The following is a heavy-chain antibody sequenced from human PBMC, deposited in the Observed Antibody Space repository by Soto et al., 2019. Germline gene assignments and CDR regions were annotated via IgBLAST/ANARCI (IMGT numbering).Heavy chain of an antibody. CDR2: SYYRSKWYN. CDR3: AREKWAAAGGINWFDP. CDR1: GDSVSSNTVA. Sequence: SRTLSLTCAVSGDSVSSNTVAWNWIRQSPSRGLEWLGRSYYRSKWYNDYAVSVKSRITINPDTSKNQFSLQLNSVTPEDTAVYYCAREKWAAAGGINWFDPWGQGTLVTVSS. D-gene: IGHD6-13*01. J-gene: IGHJ5*02. V-gene: IGHV6-1*01.